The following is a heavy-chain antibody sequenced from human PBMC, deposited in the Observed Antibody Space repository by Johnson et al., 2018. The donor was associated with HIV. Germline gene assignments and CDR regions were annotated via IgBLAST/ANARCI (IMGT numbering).Heavy chain of an antibody. Sequence: QVQLVESGGGLVKPGGSLRLSCAASGFSFSDNGMHWVRQAPGKGLEWVAVIRYDGSNEFYADSVKGRFTISRDNSKNTLYLQMNSLRAEDSAVYYCARESGFEWELLGGMHWAFDIWGQGTMVTVSS. CDR1: GFSFSDNG. CDR3: ARESGFEWELLGGMHWAFDI. V-gene: IGHV3-30*03. J-gene: IGHJ3*02. D-gene: IGHD1-26*01. CDR2: IRYDGSNE.